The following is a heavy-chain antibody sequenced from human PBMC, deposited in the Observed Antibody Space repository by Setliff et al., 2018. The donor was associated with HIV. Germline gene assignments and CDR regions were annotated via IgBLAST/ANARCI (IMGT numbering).Heavy chain of an antibody. V-gene: IGHV5-51*01. CDR3: VRRTWSDVRMDP. CDR2: TYPAASHT. Sequence: GESLKISCKGPEYDFTSYWIGWVRQMPGRGLEWLGITYPAASHTIYSPSFQGQVTISVDTSITTVYLQWSSLKASDSAMYYCVRRTWSDVRMDPWGQGTLVTVSS. CDR1: EYDFTSYW. D-gene: IGHD1-1*01. J-gene: IGHJ5*02.